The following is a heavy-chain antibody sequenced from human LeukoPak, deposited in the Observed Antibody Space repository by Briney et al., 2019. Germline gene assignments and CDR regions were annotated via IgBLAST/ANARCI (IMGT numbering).Heavy chain of an antibody. J-gene: IGHJ3*02. V-gene: IGHV4-59*01. CDR3: ARARYVNSFYAFDI. D-gene: IGHD3-9*01. Sequence: NSSETLSLTCTVSGGSISSYYWSCIRLPPGKGLEWIGYLSKSGNTNYSPSLKSRVTIFGDTSKNQFFLKLSSVTAADTAMYYCARARYVNSFYAFDIWGQGTVVTVSS. CDR2: LSKSGNT. CDR1: GGSISSYY.